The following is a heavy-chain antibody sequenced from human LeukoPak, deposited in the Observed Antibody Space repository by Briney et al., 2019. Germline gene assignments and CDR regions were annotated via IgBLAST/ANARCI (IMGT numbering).Heavy chain of an antibody. D-gene: IGHD5-24*01. CDR2: IHISGST. CDR1: GGSISSGSYC. CDR3: AREGRYRYGYNEYHSYMDI. V-gene: IGHV4-61*10. Sequence: SETLSLTCTVSGGSISSGSYCWSWIRQSAGKGLEWIEHIHISGSTNCNPSLKSRVTISVDTSKNQFSLKLSSVTAAETAVYYCAREGRYRYGYNEYHSYMDIWGKGTTVTVSS. J-gene: IGHJ6*03.